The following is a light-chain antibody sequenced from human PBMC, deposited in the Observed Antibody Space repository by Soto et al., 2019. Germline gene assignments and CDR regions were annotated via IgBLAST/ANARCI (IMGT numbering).Light chain of an antibody. Sequence: QSVLTQPASVTGTPGQSITISCTTSSIDVDAYKYISWYRQHPGEAPKIIIYEVSNRPSGISNRFSGSKSGNTASLTISGLQTEDEAEYFCSTYTDKTYIFGSGTKVTV. J-gene: IGLJ1*01. V-gene: IGLV2-14*01. CDR1: SIDVDAYKY. CDR3: STYTDKTYI. CDR2: EVS.